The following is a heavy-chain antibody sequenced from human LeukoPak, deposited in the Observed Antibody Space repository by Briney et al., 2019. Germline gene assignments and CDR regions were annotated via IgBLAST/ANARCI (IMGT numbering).Heavy chain of an antibody. CDR3: ARESTAHNWFDP. CDR1: GTSVSSGSYY. J-gene: IGHJ5*02. V-gene: IGHV4-61*01. Sequence: SETLSLTCTVSGTSVSSGSYYWSWIRQPPGKGLEWIGYIYYSGSTNYNPSLKSRVTISVDTSKNQFSLKLSSVTAADTAVYYCARESTAHNWFDPWGQGTLVTVSS. CDR2: IYYSGST. D-gene: IGHD5-18*01.